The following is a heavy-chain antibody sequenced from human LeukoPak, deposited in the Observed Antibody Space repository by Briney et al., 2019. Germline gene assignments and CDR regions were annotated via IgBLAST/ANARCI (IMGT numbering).Heavy chain of an antibody. CDR2: INPNSGGT. D-gene: IGHD3-9*01. Sequence: EASVKVSCKASGYTFTGYYMHWVRQAPGQGLEWMGWINPNSGGTNYAQKFQGRVTMTRDTSISTAYMELSRLRSDDTAVYYCASALRYFDWLSDYWGQGTLVTVSS. CDR1: GYTFTGYY. V-gene: IGHV1-2*02. J-gene: IGHJ4*02. CDR3: ASALRYFDWLSDY.